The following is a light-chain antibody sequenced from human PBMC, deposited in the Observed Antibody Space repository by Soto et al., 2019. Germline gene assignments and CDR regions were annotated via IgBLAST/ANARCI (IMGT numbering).Light chain of an antibody. CDR3: SSYTTSHTLV. CDR1: SSDVGASDF. CDR2: EIS. V-gene: IGLV2-14*01. J-gene: IGLJ2*01. Sequence: QSALTQPASVSESPGQSITISCTGTSSDVGASDFVSWYQQHPGKAPELIIYEISNRPSGVSSRFSGSKSGNTASLTISWLQAEDESDYYCSSYTTSHTLVFGGGTKLAVL.